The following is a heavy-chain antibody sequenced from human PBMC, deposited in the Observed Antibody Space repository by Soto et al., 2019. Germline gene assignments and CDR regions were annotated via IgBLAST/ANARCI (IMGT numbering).Heavy chain of an antibody. V-gene: IGHV3-23*01. Sequence: EVQLLESGGGLVQPGGSLRLSCAASGFTFSSYAMTWVRQAPGKGLEWVSALSGSGVSTYYADSVKGRFTISRDNSKNTLYLQMTSRRAEYTAVYYCAKGGGSKDYYDTSGYYLYYYYAMDVWGQGTTVTVSS. CDR3: AKGGGSKDYYDTSGYYLYYYYAMDV. D-gene: IGHD3-22*01. CDR2: LSGSGVST. J-gene: IGHJ6*02. CDR1: GFTFSSYA.